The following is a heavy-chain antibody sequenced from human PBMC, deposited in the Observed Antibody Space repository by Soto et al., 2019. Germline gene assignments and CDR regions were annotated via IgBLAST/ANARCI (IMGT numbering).Heavy chain of an antibody. D-gene: IGHD2-15*01. Sequence: GASVKASCKVSRYTLTELSMHSLRQAPGKGLEWMGGFDPEDGETIYAQKFQGRVTMTEDTSTDTAYMELSRLRSEDQAVYYCATVGSCSGGSCYSFDPWGQGTLVTVSS. CDR1: RYTLTELS. CDR3: ATVGSCSGGSCYSFDP. J-gene: IGHJ5*02. CDR2: FDPEDGET. V-gene: IGHV1-24*01.